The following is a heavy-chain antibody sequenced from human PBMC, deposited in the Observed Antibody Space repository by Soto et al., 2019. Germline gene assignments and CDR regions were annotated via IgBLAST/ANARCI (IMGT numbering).Heavy chain of an antibody. CDR1: GGSFSGYY. J-gene: IGHJ6*03. CDR2: INHSGST. CDR3: ARGRGRYCSSTSCSAGYYYYYMDV. Sequence: SETLSLTCAVYGGSFSGYYWSWIRQPPGKGLEWIGEINHSGSTNYNPSLKSRVTISVDTSKNQFSLKLSSVTAADTAVYYCARGRGRYCSSTSCSAGYYYYYMDVWGKGTTVTVSS. D-gene: IGHD2-2*01. V-gene: IGHV4-34*01.